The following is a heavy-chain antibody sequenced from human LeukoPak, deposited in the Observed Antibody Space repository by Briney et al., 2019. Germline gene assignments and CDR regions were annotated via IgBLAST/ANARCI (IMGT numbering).Heavy chain of an antibody. V-gene: IGHV3-9*01. CDR2: ISWNSGSI. CDR1: GFTFSSYA. CDR3: AKLETRILTGYYSIGSRDDAFDI. J-gene: IGHJ3*02. Sequence: GGSLRLSCAASGFTFSSYAMSWVRQAPGKGLEWVSGISWNSGSIGYADSVKGRFTISRDNAKNSLYLQMNSLRAEDTALYYCAKLETRILTGYYSIGSRDDAFDIWGQGTMVTVSS. D-gene: IGHD3-9*01.